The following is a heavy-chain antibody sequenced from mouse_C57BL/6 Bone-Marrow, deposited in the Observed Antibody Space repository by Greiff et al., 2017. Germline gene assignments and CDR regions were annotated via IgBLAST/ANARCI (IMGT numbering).Heavy chain of an antibody. D-gene: IGHD2-3*01. CDR3: ARHEGYYVYYFDY. CDR1: GFTFSSYG. V-gene: IGHV5-6*02. J-gene: IGHJ2*01. CDR2: ISSGGSYT. Sequence: DVKLVESGGDLVKPGGSLKLSCAASGFTFSSYGMSWVRQTPDKRLEWVATISSGGSYTYYPDSVKGRFTISRDNAKNTLYLQMSSLKSEDTAMYYRARHEGYYVYYFDYWGQGTTLTVSS.